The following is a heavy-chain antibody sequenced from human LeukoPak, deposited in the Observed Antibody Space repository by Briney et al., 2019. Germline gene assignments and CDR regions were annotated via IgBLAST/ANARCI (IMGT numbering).Heavy chain of an antibody. J-gene: IGHJ4*02. CDR2: IKQDGSEQ. CDR1: GFTFSRYW. CDR3: ARDKIEGPSNFDN. Sequence: PGGSLRLSCAASGFTFSRYWMTWVRQAPGKRPEWVANIKQDGSEQYYVDSVKGRFTISRDNAKNSLYLQMYSLRAEDTAIYYCARDKIEGPSNFDNWGQGTLVIVSS. D-gene: IGHD2/OR15-2a*01. V-gene: IGHV3-7*03.